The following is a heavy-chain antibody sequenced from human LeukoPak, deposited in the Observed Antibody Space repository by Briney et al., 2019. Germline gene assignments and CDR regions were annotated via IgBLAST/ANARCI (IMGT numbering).Heavy chain of an antibody. D-gene: IGHD3-10*02. J-gene: IGHJ1*01. CDR3: AREVYFQCSGRYPERKRHFQP. CDR1: GYSIGSGYY. Sequence: SETLSLTCAVSGYSIGSGYYWGWIRQPPGKGLEWIGSIYHSGSTYYNPSLKSRVTISVDTSKNQFSLKLSSVTAADTAVYYCAREVYFQCSGRYPERKRHFQPRGQGNL. V-gene: IGHV4-38-2*02. CDR2: IYHSGST.